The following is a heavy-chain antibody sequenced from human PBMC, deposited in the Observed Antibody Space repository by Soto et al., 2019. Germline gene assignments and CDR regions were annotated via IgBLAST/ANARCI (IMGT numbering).Heavy chain of an antibody. D-gene: IGHD3-3*01. CDR3: ARVRGLAYDFFS. Sequence: PSETLSLTCAVSGYSISSGYYWGWIRQPPGKGLEWVGSIYHSGSTYYNPSLKGRVTISVDTSKNQFSLKLSSVTAADTAVYYCARVRGLAYDFFSWGQGTLVTVSS. CDR1: GYSISSGYY. CDR2: IYHSGST. J-gene: IGHJ5*02. V-gene: IGHV4-38-2*01.